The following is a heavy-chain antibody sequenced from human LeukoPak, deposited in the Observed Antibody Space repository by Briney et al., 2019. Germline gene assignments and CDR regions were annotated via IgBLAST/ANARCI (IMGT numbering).Heavy chain of an antibody. Sequence: GGSLRLSCAASGFPFSSYWMSWVRQAPGKGLEWVANIRHDGSETYYVDSLRGRFTISRDNAKNLVYQQMSSLRAEDTAIYYCARDETYDYESNGYLDFWGQGTVVTVSS. D-gene: IGHD3-22*01. CDR2: IRHDGSET. J-gene: IGHJ4*02. CDR3: ARDETYDYESNGYLDF. V-gene: IGHV3-7*01. CDR1: GFPFSSYW.